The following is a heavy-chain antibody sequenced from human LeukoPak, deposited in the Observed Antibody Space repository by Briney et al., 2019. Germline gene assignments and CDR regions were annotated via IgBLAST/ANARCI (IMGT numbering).Heavy chain of an antibody. Sequence: PSETLSLTCTVSGGSISSYYWSWLRQPPGKGLEWIGYIYYSGSTNYNPSLKSRVTISVDTSKNQFSLKLSSVTAADTAVYYCARGSIAVAAWFDPWGQGTLVTVSS. D-gene: IGHD6-19*01. CDR1: GGSISSYY. CDR3: ARGSIAVAAWFDP. CDR2: IYYSGST. J-gene: IGHJ5*02. V-gene: IGHV4-59*01.